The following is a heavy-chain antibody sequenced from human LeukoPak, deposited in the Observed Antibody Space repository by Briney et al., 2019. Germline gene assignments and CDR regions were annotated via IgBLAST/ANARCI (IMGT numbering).Heavy chain of an antibody. V-gene: IGHV4-59*08. J-gene: IGHJ5*02. D-gene: IGHD1-26*01. Sequence: SETLSLTCTVSSGSISSYYWSWIRHPPGKGLEWIGYIYYTGSTNYNPSLKSRVTISVDTSKNQFSLNLSSVTAADTAVYYCARHGPYLGRLAWFDPWGQGTLVTVSS. CDR2: IYYTGST. CDR1: SGSISSYY. CDR3: ARHGPYLGRLAWFDP.